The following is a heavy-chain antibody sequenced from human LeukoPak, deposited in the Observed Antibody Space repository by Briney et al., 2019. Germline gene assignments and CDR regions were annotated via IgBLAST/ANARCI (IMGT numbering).Heavy chain of an antibody. CDR3: ARTGSTVTMLYPFDH. V-gene: IGHV4-59*01. CDR1: GGSIRSYY. Sequence: PSETLSLTCTVSGGSIRSYYWSWIRQPPGKGLEWIGYIYYSGSTNYNPSLKSRVSISVDTSKNQFSLKLSSVTAADTAVYYCARTGSTVTMLYPFDHWGQGTLITVSS. CDR2: IYYSGST. J-gene: IGHJ4*02. D-gene: IGHD4-17*01.